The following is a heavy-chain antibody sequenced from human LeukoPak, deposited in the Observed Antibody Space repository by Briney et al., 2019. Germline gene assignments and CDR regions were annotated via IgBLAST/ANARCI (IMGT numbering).Heavy chain of an antibody. Sequence: PVGSLRLSCAASGFTFSSYSMNWVRQAPGKGLEWVSSISSSSSYIYYADSVKGRFTISRDNAKNSLYLQMNSLRAEDTAVYYCAELGITMIGGVWGKGTTVTISS. CDR3: AELGITMIGGV. D-gene: IGHD3-10*02. V-gene: IGHV3-21*01. CDR1: GFTFSSYS. J-gene: IGHJ6*04. CDR2: ISSSSSYI.